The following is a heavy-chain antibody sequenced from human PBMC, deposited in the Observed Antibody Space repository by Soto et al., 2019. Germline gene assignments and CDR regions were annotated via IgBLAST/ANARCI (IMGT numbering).Heavy chain of an antibody. CDR2: TYQSGSA. CDR1: GGSISSGGYY. V-gene: IGHV4-30-2*06. J-gene: IGHJ6*02. CDR3: ARDYSGMED. Sequence: PSDTLSLTCTVSGGSISSGGYYWTWIRQSPGKGLEWIGYTYQSGSAYYNPSLKSRVTISVDRSKNQFSLNLTSVTAADTAVYYCARDYSGMEDWGQGTRINV.